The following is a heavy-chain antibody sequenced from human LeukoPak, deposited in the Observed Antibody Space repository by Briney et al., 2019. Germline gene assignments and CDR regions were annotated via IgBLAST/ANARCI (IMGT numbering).Heavy chain of an antibody. CDR1: GFTFDDYA. CDR2: ISWNSGSI. V-gene: IGHV3-9*03. Sequence: GGSLRLSCAASGFTFDDYAMHWVRQAPGKGLEWVSGISWNSGSIGYADSVKGRFTISRDNAKNSLYLQMNSLRAEDMALYYCAKGSVVGATKGFDYWGQGTLVTVSS. J-gene: IGHJ4*02. D-gene: IGHD1-26*01. CDR3: AKGSVVGATKGFDY.